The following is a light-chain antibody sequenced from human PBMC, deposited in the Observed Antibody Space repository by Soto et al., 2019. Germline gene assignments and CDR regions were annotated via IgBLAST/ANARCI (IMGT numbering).Light chain of an antibody. CDR3: CSYAGSSTFAYV. CDR2: EGS. V-gene: IGLV2-23*03. Sequence: QSALTQPASLSGSPGQSITISCTGTSRDVGSYNLVSWYQQHPGKAPKLMIYEGSKRPSGVSNRFSGSKSGNTASLTISGLQAEDEADYYCCSYAGSSTFAYVFGSGTKVTVL. CDR1: SRDVGSYNL. J-gene: IGLJ1*01.